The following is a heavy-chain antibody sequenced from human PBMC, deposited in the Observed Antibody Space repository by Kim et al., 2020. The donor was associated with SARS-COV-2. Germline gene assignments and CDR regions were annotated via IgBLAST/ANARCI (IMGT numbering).Heavy chain of an antibody. J-gene: IGHJ4*02. CDR2: INHSGST. Sequence: SETLSLTCAVYGGSFSGYYWSWIRQPPGKGLEWIGEINHSGSTNYNPSLKSRVTISVDTSKNQFSLKVSSVTAADTAVYYCARGRVATSYYYGSGSRFDYWGQGTLVTVSS. CDR3: ARGRVATSYYYGSGSRFDY. CDR1: GGSFSGYY. V-gene: IGHV4-34*01. D-gene: IGHD3-10*01.